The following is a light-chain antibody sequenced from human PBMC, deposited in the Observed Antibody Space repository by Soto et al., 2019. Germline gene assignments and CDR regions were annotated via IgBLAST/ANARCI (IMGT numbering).Light chain of an antibody. CDR3: QQTYTTPWT. CDR1: QYLRCL. V-gene: IGKV1-39*01. J-gene: IGKJ1*01. Sequence: DFQMPHSPSSLSASVGDTVTITCWAAQYLRCLLIWFKQKPGKAPNLLLHPTSTLETGFPSRFSGSASATTFTLTISSLQPEGFATYYYQQTYTTPWTYGQGT. CDR2: PTS.